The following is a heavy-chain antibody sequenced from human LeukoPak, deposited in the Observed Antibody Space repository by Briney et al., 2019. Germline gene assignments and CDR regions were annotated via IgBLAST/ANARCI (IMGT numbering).Heavy chain of an antibody. J-gene: IGHJ3*02. V-gene: IGHV3-7*01. CDR2: IKQDGSEK. Sequence: GGSLRLSCAASGFTFSSYWMSWVCQAPGKGLEGVANIKQDGSEKYYVDSVKGRFTISRDNAKNSLYLQMNSLRAEDTAVYYCARPQDYGDYDFTGAFDIWGQGTMVTVSS. CDR1: GFTFSSYW. CDR3: ARPQDYGDYDFTGAFDI. D-gene: IGHD4-17*01.